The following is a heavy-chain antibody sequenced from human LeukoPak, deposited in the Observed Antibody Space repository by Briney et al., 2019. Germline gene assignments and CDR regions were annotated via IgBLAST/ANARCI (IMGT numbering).Heavy chain of an antibody. CDR1: GGSISSYY. D-gene: IGHD3-22*01. J-gene: IGHJ3*02. Sequence: SETLSLTCTVSGGSISSYYWSWIRQPPGKGLEWIGYIYYSGSTNYNPSLKSRVTMSVDTSKNQFSLKLSSVTAADTAVYYCARPASYYDSSGYPSDAFDIWGQGTMVTVSS. CDR3: ARPASYYDSSGYPSDAFDI. CDR2: IYYSGST. V-gene: IGHV4-59*08.